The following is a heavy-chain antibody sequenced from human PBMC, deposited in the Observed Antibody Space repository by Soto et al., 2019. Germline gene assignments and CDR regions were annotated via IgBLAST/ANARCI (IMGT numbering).Heavy chain of an antibody. J-gene: IGHJ6*03. Sequence: GVSKRVSWTAAGFTCSGYARSWVRQAPGKGLEWVSAISGSGGSTYYADSVKGRFTISRDNSKNTLYLQMNSLRAEDTAVYYCAKDLGGYYYYMDVWGKGTTVTVSS. CDR1: GFTCSGYA. V-gene: IGHV3-23*01. CDR3: AKDLGGYYYYMDV. D-gene: IGHD2-15*01. CDR2: ISGSGGST.